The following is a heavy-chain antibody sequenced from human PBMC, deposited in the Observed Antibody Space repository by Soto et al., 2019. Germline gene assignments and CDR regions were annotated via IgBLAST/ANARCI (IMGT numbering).Heavy chain of an antibody. Sequence: GGSLRLSCAASGFTFSSYSMNWVRQAPGEGLEWVSSISSSSSYIYYADSVKGRFTISRDNAKNSLYLQMNSLRAEDTAVYYCASLLWFGELAKGPFGYWGQGTLVTVSS. CDR3: ASLLWFGELAKGPFGY. CDR1: GFTFSSYS. D-gene: IGHD3-10*01. V-gene: IGHV3-21*01. J-gene: IGHJ4*02. CDR2: ISSSSSYI.